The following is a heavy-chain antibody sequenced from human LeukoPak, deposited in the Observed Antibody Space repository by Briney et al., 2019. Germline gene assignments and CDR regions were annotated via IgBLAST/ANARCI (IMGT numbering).Heavy chain of an antibody. D-gene: IGHD6-19*01. V-gene: IGHV3-30*18. CDR1: GFTFSSYG. Sequence: GGSLRLSCAASGFTFSSYGMHWVRQAPGKGLEWVAVISYDGSNKYYAESVKGRFTISRDNSKNTLYLQMNSLRAEDTAVYYCAKEFQGIAVAGDFDYWGQGTLVTVSS. CDR2: ISYDGSNK. J-gene: IGHJ4*02. CDR3: AKEFQGIAVAGDFDY.